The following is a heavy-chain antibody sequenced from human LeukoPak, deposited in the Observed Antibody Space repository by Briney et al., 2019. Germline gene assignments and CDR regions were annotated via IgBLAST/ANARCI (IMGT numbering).Heavy chain of an antibody. J-gene: IGHJ3*02. CDR2: IDYSGSI. CDR3: AHKFAGSYAFDI. Sequence: SETLSLTCAVYGGSFSDYYWSWIRQPPGKGLEWIGYIDYSGSIYYNPSLKSRVTMSIDTSKNQFSLKLGSVTAVDTAVYYCAHKFAGSYAFDIWGQGTMVTVSS. CDR1: GGSFSDYY. V-gene: IGHV4-34*10.